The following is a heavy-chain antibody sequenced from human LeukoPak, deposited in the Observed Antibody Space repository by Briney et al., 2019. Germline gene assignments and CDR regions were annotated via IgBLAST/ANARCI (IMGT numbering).Heavy chain of an antibody. CDR1: GYTFTRYA. V-gene: IGHV1-18*01. CDR2: ISAYNRNT. J-gene: IGHJ4*02. Sequence: ASVKVSCKASGYTFTRYAFSWVRQAPGQGLEWLGWISAYNRNTIYAQKFRGRVTLTTDTPTSTAHMELGNLGSDDTAVYYCARDRRWDLERGVVYFDYWGQGTLVTVSS. D-gene: IGHD4-23*01. CDR3: ARDRRWDLERGVVYFDY.